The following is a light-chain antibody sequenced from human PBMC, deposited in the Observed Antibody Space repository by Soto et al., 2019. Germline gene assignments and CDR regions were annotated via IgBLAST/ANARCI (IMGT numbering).Light chain of an antibody. CDR3: QRYNNWPLT. CDR2: GAS. V-gene: IGKV3-15*01. Sequence: EIVMTQSPATLSVSLGERVTLSCRASQKISSNLAWYQQKHGQAPRLLIYGASTRNTGIPTRFSGSGSGTEFTLTINSLQSEDFAVYYCQRYNNWPLTFGGGTKVESK. CDR1: QKISSN. J-gene: IGKJ4*01.